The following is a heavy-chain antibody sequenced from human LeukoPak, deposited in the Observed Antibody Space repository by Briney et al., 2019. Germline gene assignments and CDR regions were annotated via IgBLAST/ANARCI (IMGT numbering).Heavy chain of an antibody. CDR2: ISSSNYI. CDR1: GFTFSSYT. D-gene: IGHD3-16*02. Sequence: GGSLRLSCAASGFTFSSYTMNWVRQAPGKGLEWVSSISSSNYIYYADSVKGRFTISRDNAKNSLYLQMHSLRAEDTAVYYCARDREGDYIWGSYRPDWFDLWGQGTLVTVSS. CDR3: ARDREGDYIWGSYRPDWFDL. J-gene: IGHJ5*02. V-gene: IGHV3-21*01.